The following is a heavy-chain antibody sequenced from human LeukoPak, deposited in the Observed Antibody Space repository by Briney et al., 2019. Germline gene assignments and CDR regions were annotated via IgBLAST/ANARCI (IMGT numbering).Heavy chain of an antibody. D-gene: IGHD3-10*01. CDR3: AKDTRPSLWFGELMGDY. J-gene: IGHJ4*02. V-gene: IGHV3-30*02. Sequence: AGGSLRLSCAASGFTFSSYGMHWVRQAPGKGLEWVAFIRYDGSNKYYADSVKGRFTISRDNSKNTLYLQMNSLRVEDTAVYYCAKDTRPSLWFGELMGDYWGQGTLVTVSS. CDR1: GFTFSSYG. CDR2: IRYDGSNK.